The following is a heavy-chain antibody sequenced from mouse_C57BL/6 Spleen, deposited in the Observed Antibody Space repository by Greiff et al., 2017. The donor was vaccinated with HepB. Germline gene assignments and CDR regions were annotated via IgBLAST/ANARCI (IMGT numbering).Heavy chain of an antibody. J-gene: IGHJ4*01. CDR1: GYTFHSYW. Sequence: QVQLQQPGAELVKPGASVKVSCKASGYTFHSYWMHWVKQRPGQGLEWIGRIHPSDSDTNYNQKFKGKATLTVDKSSSTAYMQLSSLTSEDSAVYYCAIPGSSYDYAMDYCGQVASVTVSS. CDR3: AIPGSSYDYAMDY. V-gene: IGHV1-74*01. D-gene: IGHD1-1*01. CDR2: IHPSDSDT.